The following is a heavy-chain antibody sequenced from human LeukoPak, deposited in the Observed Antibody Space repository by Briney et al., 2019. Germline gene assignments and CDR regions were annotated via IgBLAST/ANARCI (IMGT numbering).Heavy chain of an antibody. CDR3: ARDPYSGSYGDYYYYYMDL. J-gene: IGHJ6*03. V-gene: IGHV3-66*01. CDR2: IYSGVTT. Sequence: GGSLRLSCAASGFTVSSNFMSWVRQAPGKGLEWVSVIYSGVTTYYADSVKGRFTISRDNSKNTLYLQMDSLRAEDTAVYYCARDPYSGSYGDYYYYYMDLWGQGTTVTISS. CDR1: GFTVSSNF. D-gene: IGHD1-26*01.